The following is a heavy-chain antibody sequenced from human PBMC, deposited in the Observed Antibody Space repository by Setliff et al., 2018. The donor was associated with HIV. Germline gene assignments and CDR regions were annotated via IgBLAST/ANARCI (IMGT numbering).Heavy chain of an antibody. J-gene: IGHJ4*02. Sequence: SLRLSCAASGFTFSSYAMHWVRQAPGKGLEWVAVIWYDGSNKYYADSVKGRFTISRDNAKNSLYLQMNSLRAEDTAVYYCARENLYYYDSSGYYLFDYWGQGTLVTVSS. CDR1: GFTFSSYA. V-gene: IGHV3-30*04. D-gene: IGHD3-22*01. CDR3: ARENLYYYDSSGYYLFDY. CDR2: IWYDGSNK.